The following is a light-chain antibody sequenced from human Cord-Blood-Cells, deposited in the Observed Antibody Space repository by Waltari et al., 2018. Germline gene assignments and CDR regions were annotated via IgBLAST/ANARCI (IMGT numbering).Light chain of an antibody. CDR3: CSYSGSSTSWV. V-gene: IGLV2-23*01. CDR2: ECS. CDR1: RSDVGSYKL. Sequence: QSALNPPTSVSGSPGQSITISCTGTRSDVGSYKLVSWYKQHPGKAPKLMLYECSKRPAGVSNRFSGSKSGNTASLTISGLQAEDEADYYCCSYSGSSTSWVFGGGTKLTVL. J-gene: IGLJ3*02.